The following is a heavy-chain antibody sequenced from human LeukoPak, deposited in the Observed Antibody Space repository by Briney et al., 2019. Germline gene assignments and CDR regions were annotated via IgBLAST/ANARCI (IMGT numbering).Heavy chain of an antibody. Sequence: GASVKVSCKASGYTFTTYGNSWVRQAPGQGLEWMGWISAYSGSTNYAQNLQGRVTMTTDTSTSTAYMELRSLRSDDTAVYYCARHYGGTFFDYWGQGTLVTVSS. D-gene: IGHD4-23*01. CDR2: ISAYSGST. CDR3: ARHYGGTFFDY. V-gene: IGHV1-18*01. J-gene: IGHJ4*02. CDR1: GYTFTTYG.